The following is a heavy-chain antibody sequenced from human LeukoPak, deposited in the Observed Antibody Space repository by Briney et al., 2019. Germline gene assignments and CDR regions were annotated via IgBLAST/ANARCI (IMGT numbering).Heavy chain of an antibody. CDR2: ISGSGGIT. D-gene: IGHD2-15*01. J-gene: IGHJ4*02. CDR1: GFTFSYSA. Sequence: GGSLRLSCAASGFTFSYSAMSWVRQAPVKGLEWVSAISGSGGITYYADSVQGRFTISRDNSNNTVYLQMNSLRAEDTAVYYCAKGSADVRPYYFDFWGQGALVIVSS. CDR3: AKGSADVRPYYFDF. V-gene: IGHV3-23*01.